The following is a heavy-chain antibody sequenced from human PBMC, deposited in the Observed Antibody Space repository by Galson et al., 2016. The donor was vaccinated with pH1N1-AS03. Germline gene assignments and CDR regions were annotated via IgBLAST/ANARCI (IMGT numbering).Heavy chain of an antibody. CDR1: GGTLSSYN. V-gene: IGHV1-69*16. Sequence: SVKVSCKASGGTLSSYNIGWVRQAPGQRLEWMGGIIVIIGFATYSPKFQGRLTISRDESTSTAYMELSSLRSEDTAVYYCARATAVGPPYFDYWGQGTVATVSS. CDR2: IIVIIGFA. CDR3: ARATAVGPPYFDY. J-gene: IGHJ4*02. D-gene: IGHD3-10*01.